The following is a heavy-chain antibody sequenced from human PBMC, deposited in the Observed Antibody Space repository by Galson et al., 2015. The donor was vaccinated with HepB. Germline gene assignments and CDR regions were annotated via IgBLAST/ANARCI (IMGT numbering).Heavy chain of an antibody. CDR2: ISWNSGSI. CDR1: GFTFDDYA. D-gene: IGHD6-13*01. CDR3: AKVRAKYSSSWTLFDY. Sequence: SLRLPCAASGFTFDDYAMHWVRQAPGKGLEWVSGISWNSGSIGYADSVKGRFTISRDNAKNSLYLQMNSLRAEDTALYYCAKVRAKYSSSWTLFDYWGQGTLVTVSS. J-gene: IGHJ4*02. V-gene: IGHV3-9*01.